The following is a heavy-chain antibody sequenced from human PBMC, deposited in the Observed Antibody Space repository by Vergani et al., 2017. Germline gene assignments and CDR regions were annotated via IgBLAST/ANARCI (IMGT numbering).Heavy chain of an antibody. V-gene: IGHV4-34*01. CDR2: IYYSGST. D-gene: IGHD3-22*01. Sequence: QVQLQQWGAGLLKPSETLSLTCAVYGGSFSGYYWSWIRQPPGKGLEWIGYIYYSGSTYYNPSLKSRVTISVDTSKNQFSLKLSSVTAADTAVYYCARDMGYDSSGLDYWGQGTLVTVSS. CDR1: GGSFSGYY. CDR3: ARDMGYDSSGLDY. J-gene: IGHJ4*02.